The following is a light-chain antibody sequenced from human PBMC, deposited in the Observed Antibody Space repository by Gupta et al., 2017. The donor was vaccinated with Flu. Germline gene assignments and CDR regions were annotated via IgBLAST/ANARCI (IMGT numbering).Light chain of an antibody. V-gene: IGKV3-11*01. CDR3: QQRSSGPLT. CDR1: QSVGSS. Sequence: DIVLTQSPATLSLSPGERATLACRASQSVGSSLAWYQQRPGQTPRLLIYDASSRATGIPARFDGSGSGPDCDLTLSSLGPGDFAVYSCQQRSSGPLTFGGGTKVDIK. J-gene: IGKJ4*01. CDR2: DAS.